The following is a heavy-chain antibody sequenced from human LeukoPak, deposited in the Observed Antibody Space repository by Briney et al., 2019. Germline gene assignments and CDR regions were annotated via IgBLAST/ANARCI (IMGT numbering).Heavy chain of an antibody. D-gene: IGHD3-9*01. CDR3: ARGGRPPGYSTR. Sequence: SETLSLTCAVYGGSFSGYYWSWIRQPPGKGLEWIGEINHSGSTNYNPSLKSRVTISVDTSKNQFSLKLSSVTAADTAVYYCARGGRPPGYSTRWGQGTLVTASS. J-gene: IGHJ4*02. V-gene: IGHV4-34*01. CDR2: INHSGST. CDR1: GGSFSGYY.